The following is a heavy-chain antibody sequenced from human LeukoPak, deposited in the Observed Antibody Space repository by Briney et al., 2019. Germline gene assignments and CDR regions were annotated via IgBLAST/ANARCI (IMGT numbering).Heavy chain of an antibody. Sequence: ASVKVSCKASGYTFTSYDINWVRQATGQGLEWMGWMSPNSGNTGYAQKFQGRVTMTRNTSISTAYMELSSLRSEDTAVYYCARGLRFLEWLLLDYYYGMDVWGQGTTVTVSS. CDR2: MSPNSGNT. D-gene: IGHD3-3*01. CDR3: ARGLRFLEWLLLDYYYGMDV. J-gene: IGHJ6*02. CDR1: GYTFTSYD. V-gene: IGHV1-8*01.